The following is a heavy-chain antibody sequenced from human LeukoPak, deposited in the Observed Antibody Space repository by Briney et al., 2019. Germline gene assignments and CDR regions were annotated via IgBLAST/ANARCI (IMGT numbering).Heavy chain of an antibody. CDR2: IIPILGIA. Sequence: SVKVSCKASGGTFSSYAISWVRQAPGQGLEWMGRIIPILGIANYAQKFQGRVTITADKSTSTAYMELSSLRSEDTAVYYCARDDSSGYRDTGPQYWGQGTLVTVSS. D-gene: IGHD3-22*01. J-gene: IGHJ4*02. CDR3: ARDDSSGYRDTGPQY. CDR1: GGTFSSYA. V-gene: IGHV1-69*04.